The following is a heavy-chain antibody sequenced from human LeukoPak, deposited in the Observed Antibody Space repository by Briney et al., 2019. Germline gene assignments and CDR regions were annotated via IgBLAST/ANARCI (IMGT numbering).Heavy chain of an antibody. Sequence: ASVKVSCKASGGTFSSYAISWVRQAPGQGLEWMGGIIPIFGTANYAQKFQGRVTITTDGSTSTAYMELSSLRSEDTAVYYCARWRQQLVVGTGHYYYYMDVWGKGTTVTVSS. J-gene: IGHJ6*03. CDR2: IIPIFGTA. V-gene: IGHV1-69*05. CDR3: ARWRQQLVVGTGHYYYYMDV. D-gene: IGHD6-13*01. CDR1: GGTFSSYA.